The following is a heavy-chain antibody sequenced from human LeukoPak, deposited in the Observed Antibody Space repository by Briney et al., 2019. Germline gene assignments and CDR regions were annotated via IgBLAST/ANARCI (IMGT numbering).Heavy chain of an antibody. Sequence: SETLSLTCTVSGGSISSSSYYWSWIRQPPGKGLEWIGYIYYSGSTNYNPSLKSRVAISVDTSKNQFSLKLSSVTAADTAVYYCARSLPYYYDSSGYLATEFDYWGQGTLVTVSS. CDR2: IYYSGST. J-gene: IGHJ4*02. D-gene: IGHD3-22*01. V-gene: IGHV4-61*01. CDR1: GGSISSSSYY. CDR3: ARSLPYYYDSSGYLATEFDY.